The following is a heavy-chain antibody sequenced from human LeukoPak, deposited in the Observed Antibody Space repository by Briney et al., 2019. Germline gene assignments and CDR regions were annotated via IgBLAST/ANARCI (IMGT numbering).Heavy chain of an antibody. CDR3: ARLGPDIVVVPAAIGNYGMDV. D-gene: IGHD2-2*01. Sequence: SETLSLTCALYGGSLSGYYWSWIRQPPGKGLEWIGEINHSGITNYNPSLRSRVTISVDTSKKQFSLKLSSVTAADTAVYYCARLGPDIVVVPAAIGNYGMDVWGQGTTVTVSS. J-gene: IGHJ6*02. CDR2: INHSGIT. V-gene: IGHV4-34*01. CDR1: GGSLSGYY.